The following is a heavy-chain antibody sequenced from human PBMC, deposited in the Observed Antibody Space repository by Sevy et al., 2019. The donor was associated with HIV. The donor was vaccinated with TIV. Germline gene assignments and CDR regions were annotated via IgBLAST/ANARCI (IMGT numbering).Heavy chain of an antibody. J-gene: IGHJ5*02. Sequence: SETLSLTCTVSGGSISSSSYYWGWIRQPPGKGLEWIGSIYYSGSTYYNPSLKSRVTIPVDTSKNQFSLKLSSVTAADTAVYYCARRQVHAVAGTGNWFDPWGQGTLVTVSS. V-gene: IGHV4-39*01. D-gene: IGHD6-19*01. CDR3: ARRQVHAVAGTGNWFDP. CDR1: GGSISSSSYY. CDR2: IYYSGST.